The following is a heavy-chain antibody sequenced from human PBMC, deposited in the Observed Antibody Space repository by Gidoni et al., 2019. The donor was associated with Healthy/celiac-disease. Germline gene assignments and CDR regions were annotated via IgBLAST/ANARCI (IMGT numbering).Heavy chain of an antibody. CDR1: GSTFSSHS. J-gene: IGHJ6*02. V-gene: IGHV3-21*01. CDR3: ARDAGYYYDSSGYYPSDYYYYGMDV. CDR2: MSSSSRYI. Sequence: EVQLVASGGGLVKPGGSLRLSCAASGSTFSSHSMNWVRQVPGKGLEWVPSMSSSSRYIYYADAVKGRCTISRDNAKISLYLQMNSLRAEDTAVYYCARDAGYYYDSSGYYPSDYYYYGMDVWGQGTTVTVSS. D-gene: IGHD3-22*01.